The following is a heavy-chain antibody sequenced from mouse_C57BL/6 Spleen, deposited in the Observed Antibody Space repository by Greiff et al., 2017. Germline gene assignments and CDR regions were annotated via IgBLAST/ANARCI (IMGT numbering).Heavy chain of an antibody. CDR3: ARGGHYYGSSYAFDY. CDR2: IDPSDSET. D-gene: IGHD1-1*01. J-gene: IGHJ2*01. V-gene: IGHV1-52*01. CDR1: GYTFTSYW. Sequence: VQLQQPGAELVRPGSSVKLSCKASGYTFTSYWMHWVKQRPIQGLEWIGNIDPSDSETPYNQKFKDKATLTVDKSSSTAYMQLSSLTSEDSAVXYCARGGHYYGSSYAFDYWGQGTTLTVSS.